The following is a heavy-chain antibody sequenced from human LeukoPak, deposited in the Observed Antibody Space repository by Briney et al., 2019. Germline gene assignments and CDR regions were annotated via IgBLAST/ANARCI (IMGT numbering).Heavy chain of an antibody. D-gene: IGHD3-10*01. CDR1: GRSISSYY. CDR3: ARGSYGSGSYLGLNWFDP. V-gene: IGHV4-59*01. CDR2: IYYSGST. Sequence: SETLSLTCTVSGRSISSYYSSWIRQPPGKGLEWLGYIYYSGSTNYNPSLKSRLTISVYTSKNQFSLKLSSVTAADTAVYYCARGSYGSGSYLGLNWFDPWGQGTLVTVS. J-gene: IGHJ5*02.